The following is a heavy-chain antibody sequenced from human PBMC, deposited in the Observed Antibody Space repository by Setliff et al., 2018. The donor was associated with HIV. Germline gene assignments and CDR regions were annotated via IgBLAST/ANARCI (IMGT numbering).Heavy chain of an antibody. CDR3: AGESSIAVAEYFQH. V-gene: IGHV3-23*01. D-gene: IGHD6-19*01. CDR2: ISGSGGST. J-gene: IGHJ1*01. CDR1: GFTFSTYS. Sequence: GGSLRLSCAASGFTFSTYSMNWVRQAPGKGLEWVSAISGSGGSTYYADSVKGRFTISRDNSKNTLYLQMNSLRAEDTAVYYCAGESSIAVAEYFQHWGQGTLVTVSS.